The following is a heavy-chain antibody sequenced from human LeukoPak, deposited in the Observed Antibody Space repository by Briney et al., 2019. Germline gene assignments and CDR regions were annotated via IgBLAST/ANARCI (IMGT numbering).Heavy chain of an antibody. V-gene: IGHV3-66*02. Sequence: GGSLRLSCAASGFTVSSHYVTWVRQAPGKRLECVSVIYSGGSTYYADSVKGRFTNSRDNSKNTLYLQMNSLRAEDTSVYYCARNSRYYFGSGKYGMDVWGQGTTVTVSS. CDR1: GFTVSSHY. D-gene: IGHD3-10*01. J-gene: IGHJ6*02. CDR3: ARNSRYYFGSGKYGMDV. CDR2: IYSGGST.